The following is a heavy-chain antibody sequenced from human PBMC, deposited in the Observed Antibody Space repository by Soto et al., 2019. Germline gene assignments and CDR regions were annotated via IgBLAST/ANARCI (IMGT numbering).Heavy chain of an antibody. V-gene: IGHV3-23*01. J-gene: IGHJ4*02. CDR2: ISGGGDTT. Sequence: EVQLLESGGGLVQPGGSLRLSCAASGFTFNNYAMTWVRQAPGKGLEWVSAISGGGDTTSYADSVKGRFTVSRDGSKNSLYLEISSLRAQDTALYFCVKGRGGSGSLTPRVDFWGQGTLVTVSS. CDR1: GFTFNNYA. D-gene: IGHD3-10*01. CDR3: VKGRGGSGSLTPRVDF.